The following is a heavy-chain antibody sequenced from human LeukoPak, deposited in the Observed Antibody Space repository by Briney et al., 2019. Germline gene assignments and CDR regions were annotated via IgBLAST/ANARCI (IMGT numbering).Heavy chain of an antibody. Sequence: GGSLRLSCAVSGFTFSNYWMHWVRHAPGQGLVWVSRINSYGSITSYADSVKGRFTISRDNAKNTLYLQMNSPRAEDTAVYYCASGIAAVGWDFDYWGQGTLVTVSS. J-gene: IGHJ4*02. D-gene: IGHD6-13*01. CDR3: ASGIAAVGWDFDY. CDR1: GFTFSNYW. V-gene: IGHV3-74*01. CDR2: INSYGSIT.